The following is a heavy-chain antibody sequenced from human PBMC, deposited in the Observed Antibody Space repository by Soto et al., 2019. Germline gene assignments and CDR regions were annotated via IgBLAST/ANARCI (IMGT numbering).Heavy chain of an antibody. V-gene: IGHV3-23*01. CDR2: ISGSGGST. D-gene: IGHD3-10*01. Sequence: PGGSLRLSCAASGFTFSSYAMSWVRQAPGKGLEWVSAISGSGGSTYYADSVKGRFTISRDNSKNTLYLQMNSLRAEDTAVYYCAKGPVTMVRGVIIPIDYWGQGTLVTVSS. CDR1: GFTFSSYA. CDR3: AKGPVTMVRGVIIPIDY. J-gene: IGHJ4*02.